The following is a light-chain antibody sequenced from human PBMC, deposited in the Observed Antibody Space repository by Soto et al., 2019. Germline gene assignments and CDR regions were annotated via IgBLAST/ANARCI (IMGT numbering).Light chain of an antibody. V-gene: IGKV4-1*01. CDR1: QTVFYGINKKNY. CDR3: QQSYSPPLT. Sequence: DIVMTQSPDSLAVSLGERATMHCKSSQTVFYGINKKNYLAWYQHKPGQPPKLLIYWDSTRESGVPDRFSGSGSGTDFTLTINSLQAEDVAVYYCQQSYSPPLTFGGGTKVEIK. CDR2: WDS. J-gene: IGKJ4*01.